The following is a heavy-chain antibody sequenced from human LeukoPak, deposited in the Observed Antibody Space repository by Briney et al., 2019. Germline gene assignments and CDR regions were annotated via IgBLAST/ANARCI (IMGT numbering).Heavy chain of an antibody. CDR1: GGSINSYY. V-gene: IGHV4-59*08. D-gene: IGHD1-26*01. CDR3: ARSKSGTYSWFDP. CDR2: IYYIGST. J-gene: IGHJ5*02. Sequence: KPSETLSLTCSVSGGSINSYYWSWIRQPPGKGLEWIGYIYYIGSTNYNPSLKSRVTTSIDTSKNQFSLELTSVTAADTAVYYCARSKSGTYSWFDPWGQGTPVTVSS.